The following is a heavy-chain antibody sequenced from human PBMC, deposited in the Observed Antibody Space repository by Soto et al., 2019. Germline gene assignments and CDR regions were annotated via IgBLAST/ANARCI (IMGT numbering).Heavy chain of an antibody. J-gene: IGHJ4*02. CDR2: IFYNGIT. Sequence: SETLSLTCTVSGGSISGSYWSWIRQPPGKGLEWIGYIFYNGITNYNPSLKSRVTISTDTSKNHFSLNLNSVTAADTAVYYCARHGTVFAHFDYWGQGALVTVSS. D-gene: IGHD3-3*01. CDR1: GGSISGSY. V-gene: IGHV4-59*08. CDR3: ARHGTVFAHFDY.